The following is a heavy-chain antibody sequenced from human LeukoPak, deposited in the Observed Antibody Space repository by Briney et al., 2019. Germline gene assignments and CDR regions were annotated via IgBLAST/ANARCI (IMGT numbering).Heavy chain of an antibody. CDR1: GGSISSYY. J-gene: IGHJ4*02. CDR2: IYYSGST. CDR3: ARVVAVAGLGFFDY. D-gene: IGHD6-19*01. V-gene: IGHV4-59*01. Sequence: SETLSLTCTVSGGSISSYYWSWIRQPPGKGLEWIGYIYYSGSTNYNPSLKSRVTISVDTSKNQFSLKLSSVTAADTAVYYCARVVAVAGLGFFDYWGRGTLVTVSS.